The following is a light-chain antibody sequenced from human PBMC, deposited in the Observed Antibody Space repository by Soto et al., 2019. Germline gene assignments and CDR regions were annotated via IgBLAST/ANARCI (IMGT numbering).Light chain of an antibody. CDR3: QQYGSSPRFT. J-gene: IGKJ3*01. Sequence: EIVLTQSPATLSLSPGERATLSCRASQSVSSYLAWYQPQPGQAHRLLIYGASSRATGIPDRFSGSGSGTDFTLTISRLEPEDFAVYYCQQYGSSPRFTVGPGTQLDIK. CDR1: QSVSSY. CDR2: GAS. V-gene: IGKV3-20*01.